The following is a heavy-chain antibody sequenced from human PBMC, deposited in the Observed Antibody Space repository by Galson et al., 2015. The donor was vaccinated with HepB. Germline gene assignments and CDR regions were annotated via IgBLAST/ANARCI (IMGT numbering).Heavy chain of an antibody. CDR3: ARDSVLGAAGSKGAYDT. V-gene: IGHV1-18*04. CDR1: GYTFSSYG. Sequence: SVKVSCKASGYTFSSYGISWVRQAPGQGLEWVGWISAYSGYTNYAQKLQGRVTMTTETSTSTAYMELRSLRSDDTAVYYCARDSVLGAAGSKGAYDTRGQPPMAHVS. J-gene: IGHJ3*02. CDR2: ISAYSGYT. D-gene: IGHD6-13*01.